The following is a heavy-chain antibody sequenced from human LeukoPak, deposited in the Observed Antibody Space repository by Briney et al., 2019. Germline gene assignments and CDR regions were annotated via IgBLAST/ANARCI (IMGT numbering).Heavy chain of an antibody. CDR3: ARGGVYDSSAEDY. V-gene: IGHV3-30*02. CDR1: GFTFSDYY. J-gene: IGHJ4*02. D-gene: IGHD3-22*01. Sequence: GGSLRLSCAASGFTFSDYYMSWIRQAPGKGLEWVAFTQYDGTNKYYADSLKGRFTISRDNSKNTLYLQMNSLRAEDTAVYYCARGGVYDSSAEDYWGQGTLVTVSS. CDR2: TQYDGTNK.